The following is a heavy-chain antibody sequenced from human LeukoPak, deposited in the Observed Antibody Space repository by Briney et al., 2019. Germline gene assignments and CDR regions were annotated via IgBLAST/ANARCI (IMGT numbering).Heavy chain of an antibody. J-gene: IGHJ4*02. V-gene: IGHV4-34*01. CDR1: GGSFSGYY. CDR2: INHSGST. CDR3: AGVRGYFDY. D-gene: IGHD3-10*01. Sequence: PSETLSLTCAVYGGSFSGYYWSWIRQPPGKGLEWIGEINHSGSTNYNPSLKSRVTISVDTSKNQFSLKLGSVTAADTAVYYCAGVRGYFDYWGQGTLVTVSS.